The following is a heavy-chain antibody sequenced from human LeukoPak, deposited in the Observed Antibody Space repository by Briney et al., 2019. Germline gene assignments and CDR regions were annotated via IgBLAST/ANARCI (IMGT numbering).Heavy chain of an antibody. V-gene: IGHV1-69*05. CDR3: AREEYYDSSGYYGAFDI. D-gene: IGHD3-22*01. CDR1: GGTFSSYA. Sequence: ASVKVSCKASGGTFSSYAISWVRQAPGQGLEWMGRIIPIFGTANYAQKFQGRVTITTDESTSTAYMELNSLRSEDTAVYYCAREEYYDSSGYYGAFDIWGQGTMVTVSS. CDR2: IIPIFGTA. J-gene: IGHJ3*02.